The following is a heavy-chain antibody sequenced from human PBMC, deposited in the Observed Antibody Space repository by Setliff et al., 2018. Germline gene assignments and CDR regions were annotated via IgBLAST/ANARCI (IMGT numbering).Heavy chain of an antibody. V-gene: IGHV1-3*01. CDR1: GYTFTSYA. D-gene: IGHD3-3*01. J-gene: IGHJ6*03. CDR3: AREFTRYYNFWSAHRYYMDV. Sequence: ASVKVSCKASGYTFTSYAMHWVRQAPGQRLEWMGWINAGNGNTKYSQRFQGRVTITRDTSASTAYMELSSLRSEDTAVYYCAREFTRYYNFWSAHRYYMDVWGKGTTVTVSS. CDR2: INAGNGNT.